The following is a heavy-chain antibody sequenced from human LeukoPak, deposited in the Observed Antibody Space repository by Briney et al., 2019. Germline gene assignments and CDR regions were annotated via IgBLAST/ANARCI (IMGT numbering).Heavy chain of an antibody. Sequence: SQTLSLTCTVSGGSISSYYFSCVXXXPXXXLXWXGYICYSGSTNYNPXLKSRVTISVDPSQTQFSLQLSSVTAADPAVDYCARVRCVGYTSTYFDYWGQGTLVTVSS. CDR1: GGSISSYY. V-gene: IGHV4-59*01. J-gene: IGHJ4*02. D-gene: IGHD6-13*01. CDR2: ICYSGST. CDR3: ARVRCVGYTSTYFDY.